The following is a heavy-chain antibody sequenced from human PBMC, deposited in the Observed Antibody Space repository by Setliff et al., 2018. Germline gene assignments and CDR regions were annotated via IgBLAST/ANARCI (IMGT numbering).Heavy chain of an antibody. CDR1: GGSFDTYY. Sequence: LSLTCNVYGGSFDTYYWSWIRQPPGKGLEWFGEINQSGSGDYNPSFKGRVTISVDTSKKQFSLMLTSVTAADTALYYCRQAVVGRDVFDIWGQGTVVTVSS. V-gene: IGHV4-34*01. CDR3: RQAVVGRDVFDI. D-gene: IGHD1-1*01. CDR2: INQSGSG. J-gene: IGHJ3*02.